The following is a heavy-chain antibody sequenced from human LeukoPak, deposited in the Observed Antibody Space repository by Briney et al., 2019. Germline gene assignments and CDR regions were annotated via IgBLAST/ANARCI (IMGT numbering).Heavy chain of an antibody. J-gene: IGHJ6*02. CDR1: GFTFSDYY. Sequence: GGSLRLSCAASGFTFSDYYMSWIRQAPGKGLEWVSYISSSGSTIYYADSVKGRSTISRDNAKNSLYLQMNSLRAEDTAVYYCARAHFWDYYYGMDVWGQGTTVTVSS. CDR2: ISSSGSTI. CDR3: ARAHFWDYYYGMDV. V-gene: IGHV3-11*01. D-gene: IGHD3-16*01.